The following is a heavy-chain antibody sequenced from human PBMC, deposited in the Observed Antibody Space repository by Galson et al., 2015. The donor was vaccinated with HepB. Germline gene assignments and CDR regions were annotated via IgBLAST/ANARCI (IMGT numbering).Heavy chain of an antibody. Sequence: SLRLSCAASGFTFSTYAMSWVRQAPGKGLERVSIISGTGDDTYYADSVKGRFTISRDNSKNALFLQMNSLRAEDTGVYYCAPRGLNYGSWGQGTLVTVSS. V-gene: IGHV3-23*01. CDR3: APRGLNYGS. J-gene: IGHJ5*02. CDR2: ISGTGDDT. CDR1: GFTFSTYA. D-gene: IGHD4-17*01.